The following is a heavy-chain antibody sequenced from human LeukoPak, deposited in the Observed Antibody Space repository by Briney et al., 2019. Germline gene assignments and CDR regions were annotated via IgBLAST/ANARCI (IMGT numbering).Heavy chain of an antibody. CDR2: INPKSGGT. CDR3: ARDIDYGGNYWYFDL. V-gene: IGHV1-2*02. D-gene: IGHD4-23*01. CDR1: GYTFTGYY. J-gene: IGHJ2*01. Sequence: ASVKVSCKASGYTFTGYYMHWVRQAPGQGLEWMGWINPKSGGTNYAQKFQGRVTMTGDTSISTAYMELSSLRSDDTAVYYCARDIDYGGNYWYFDLWGRGTLVTVSS.